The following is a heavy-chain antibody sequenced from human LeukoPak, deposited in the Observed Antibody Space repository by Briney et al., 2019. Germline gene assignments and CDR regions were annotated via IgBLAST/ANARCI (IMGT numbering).Heavy chain of an antibody. J-gene: IGHJ4*02. CDR2: IKQDGSEK. D-gene: IGHD6-19*01. V-gene: IGHV3-7*01. CDR3: AREYVAGDFYYFDY. CDR1: GFTFSSYW. Sequence: GGSLRLSCAASGFTFSSYWMSWVRQAPGKGLEWVANIKQDGSEKYYVDSVKGRFTISRDNAKNSLYLQMNSLRAEDTAVYYCAREYVAGDFYYFDYWGQGTLVTVSS.